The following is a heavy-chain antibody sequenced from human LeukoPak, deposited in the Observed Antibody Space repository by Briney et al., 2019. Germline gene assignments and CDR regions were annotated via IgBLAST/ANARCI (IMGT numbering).Heavy chain of an antibody. J-gene: IGHJ5*02. D-gene: IGHD5-24*01. Sequence: ASVKVSCKASGYTFTSYDISWVRQATGQGLEWMGWMNPNSGNTGYAQKFQGRVTMTRNTSISTAYMELSSLRSEDTAVYYCARGRRWLQFWFDPWGQGTLVTVSS. CDR1: GYTFTSYD. CDR2: MNPNSGNT. CDR3: ARGRRWLQFWFDP. V-gene: IGHV1-8*01.